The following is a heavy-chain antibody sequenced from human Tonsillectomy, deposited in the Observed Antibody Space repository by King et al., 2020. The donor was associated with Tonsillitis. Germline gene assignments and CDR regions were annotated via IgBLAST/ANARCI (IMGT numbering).Heavy chain of an antibody. CDR1: GFTFSSYS. CDR2: ISSSSSYI. CDR3: ARVPGSAKIFLLVIRKAPVEGDY. Sequence: VQLVESGGGLVKPGGSLRLSCAASGFTFSSYSMNWVRQAPGKGLEWVSSISSSSSYIYYADSVKGRFTISRDNAKNSLYLPMNSLRAEDTAVYYCARVPGSAKIFLLVIRKAPVEGDYWGQGTLVTVSS. V-gene: IGHV3-21*01. D-gene: IGHD3-9*01. J-gene: IGHJ4*02.